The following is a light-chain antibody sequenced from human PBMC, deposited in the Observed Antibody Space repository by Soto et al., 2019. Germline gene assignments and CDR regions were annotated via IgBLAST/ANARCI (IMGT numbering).Light chain of an antibody. CDR3: QQYDNWPSVT. Sequence: VVSQSPGTLSVSPGESATLSCRASQSVGRSLAWYQQKPGQAPRLLLYGTSARATGIPATFSGSGSGTEFTLTISSLLSEDFAIFYCQQYDNWPSVTFGGGTKVDIK. CDR2: GTS. J-gene: IGKJ4*01. CDR1: QSVGRS. V-gene: IGKV3-15*01.